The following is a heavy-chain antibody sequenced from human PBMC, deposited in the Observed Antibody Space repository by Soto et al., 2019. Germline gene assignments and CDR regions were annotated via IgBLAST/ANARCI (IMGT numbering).Heavy chain of an antibody. Sequence: QVQLVQSGADVQRPGSSVRVSCKASGDTFNFYTINWVRQAPGQGLQWMGRINPILSMSNYAPRFQGRVTMTADKSTSTAYMELSSLRSEDTAMYYCATRYGSGYRAFHSSGQGALVTVSS. CDR1: GDTFNFYT. CDR3: ATRYGSGYRAFHS. CDR2: INPILSMS. D-gene: IGHD3-10*01. J-gene: IGHJ4*02. V-gene: IGHV1-69*02.